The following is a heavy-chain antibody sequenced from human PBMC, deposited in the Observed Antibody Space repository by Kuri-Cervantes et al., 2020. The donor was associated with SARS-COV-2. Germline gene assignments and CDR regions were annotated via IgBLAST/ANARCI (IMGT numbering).Heavy chain of an antibody. CDR3: ARAYQYLGWWFDP. CDR2: INPNSGGT. V-gene: IGHV1-2*02. CDR1: GYTFTGYY. J-gene: IGHJ5*02. Sequence: ASVTDSCKASGYTFTGYYMHWVRQAPGQGLEWMGWINPNSGGTNYAQKLQGRVTMTTDTSTTTAYMELRSLRSDDTAVYYCARAYQYLGWWFDPWGQGTLVTVSS. D-gene: IGHD3-9*01.